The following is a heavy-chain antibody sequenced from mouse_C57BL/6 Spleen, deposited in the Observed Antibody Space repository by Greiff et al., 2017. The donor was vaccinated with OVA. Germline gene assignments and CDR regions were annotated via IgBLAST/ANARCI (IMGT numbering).Heavy chain of an antibody. Sequence: EVQLVESGPGLVKPSQSLSLTCSVTGYSITSGYYWNWIRQFPGNKLEWMGYISYDGSNDYNPSLKNRISITSDTSKNQFFLKLNSVTTEDTATYYCARAGSSYWYFDVWGTGTTVTVSS. CDR2: ISYDGSN. V-gene: IGHV3-6*01. CDR3: ARAGSSYWYFDV. D-gene: IGHD1-1*01. CDR1: GYSITSGYY. J-gene: IGHJ1*03.